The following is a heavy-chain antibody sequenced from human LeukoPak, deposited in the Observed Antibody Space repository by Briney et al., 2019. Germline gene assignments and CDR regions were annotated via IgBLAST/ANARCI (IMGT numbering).Heavy chain of an antibody. D-gene: IGHD6-6*01. V-gene: IGHV5-51*01. Sequence: HGESLKISCKGSGYSFTSYWIAWVRQMPGKGLEWMGIIYPGDSDTRYSPSFQGQVTISADKSINTAYLQWSSLKASDTAMYYCAKTGPQYSNSWWFGPWGQGTLVTVSS. CDR3: AKTGPQYSNSWWFGP. J-gene: IGHJ5*02. CDR2: IYPGDSDT. CDR1: GYSFTSYW.